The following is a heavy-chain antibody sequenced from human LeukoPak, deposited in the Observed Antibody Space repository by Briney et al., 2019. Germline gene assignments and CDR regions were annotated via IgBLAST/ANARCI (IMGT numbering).Heavy chain of an antibody. CDR1: GFTFSIYG. CDR2: ISGSGGIT. V-gene: IGHV3-23*01. J-gene: IGHJ4*02. Sequence: GGSLRLSCAASGFTFSIYGMSWVRQAPGKGLEWVSAISGSGGITYYADSVKGRFTISRDNSKNTLYLQMNSLRAEDTAVYYCGKDPGSVATDYFDCWGQGTLVAVSS. CDR3: GKDPGSVATDYFDC. D-gene: IGHD5-12*01.